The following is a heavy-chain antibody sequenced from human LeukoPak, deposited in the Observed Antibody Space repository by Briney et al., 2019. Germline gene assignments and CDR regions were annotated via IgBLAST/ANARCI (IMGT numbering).Heavy chain of an antibody. CDR2: IIPIFGTA. Sequence: GSPVKASCKASGGTFSSYAISWVRQAPGHGLEWMGGIIPIFGTANYAQKFQGRVTITADESTSTAYMELSSLRSEDTAVYYCARESIAAAGTPGGLVWFDPWGQGTLVTVSS. J-gene: IGHJ5*02. D-gene: IGHD6-13*01. CDR3: ARESIAAAGTPGGLVWFDP. CDR1: GGTFSSYA. V-gene: IGHV1-69*01.